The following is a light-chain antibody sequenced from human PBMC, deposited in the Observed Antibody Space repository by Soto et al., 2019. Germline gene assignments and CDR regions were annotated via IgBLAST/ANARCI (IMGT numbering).Light chain of an antibody. Sequence: QAVLTQSPSASASLGASVNLTCTLSSGHSSYAIAWHQQQPEKGPRYLMKVNSDGSHSKGDGIPDRFSGSSSGTERYLTISSLQSEDETDYYCQTWGTGINWVFGGGTKLTAL. CDR3: QTWGTGINWV. CDR2: VNSDGSH. V-gene: IGLV4-69*01. J-gene: IGLJ3*02. CDR1: SGHSSYA.